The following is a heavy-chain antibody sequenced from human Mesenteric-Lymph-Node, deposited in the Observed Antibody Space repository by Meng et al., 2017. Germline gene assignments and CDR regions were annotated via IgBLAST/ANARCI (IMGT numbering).Heavy chain of an antibody. V-gene: IGHV4-34*01. CDR3: ARLNYYAVEDY. Sequence: QLQLGGEGLLTASETRALTCAFYGGSFSGYYWSWIRQPPGKGLEWIGEINHSGSTNYNPSLKSRVTISVDTSKNQFSLKLSSVTAADTAVYYCARLNYYAVEDYWGQGTLVTVSS. CDR1: GGSFSGYY. D-gene: IGHD3-10*01. J-gene: IGHJ4*02. CDR2: INHSGST.